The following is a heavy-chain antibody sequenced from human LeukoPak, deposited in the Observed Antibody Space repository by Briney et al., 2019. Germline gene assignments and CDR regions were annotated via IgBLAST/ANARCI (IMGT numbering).Heavy chain of an antibody. J-gene: IGHJ4*02. V-gene: IGHV3-23*01. CDR3: AKDHLPGIVVADRDY. CDR2: LSGRGRDT. CDR1: GFTFSTYA. D-gene: IGHD6-19*01. Sequence: GGSLRLSCAASGFTFSTYAMSWVRQAPGKGLEWLSALSGRGRDTYYADSVKGRFTISRDESKNTLYLQMNSLRAEDTAVYYCAKDHLPGIVVADRDYWGQGTLVTVSS.